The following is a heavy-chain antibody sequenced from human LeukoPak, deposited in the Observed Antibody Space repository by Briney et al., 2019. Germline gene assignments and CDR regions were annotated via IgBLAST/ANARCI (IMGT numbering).Heavy chain of an antibody. Sequence: GASVKVSCKASGGTFSSYAISWVRQAPGQGLEWMGRIIPILGIANYAQKFQGRVTITADKSTSTAYMELSSLRSEDTAVYYCASPIGAGHYYYYGMDVWGQGTTVTVSS. J-gene: IGHJ6*02. V-gene: IGHV1-69*04. D-gene: IGHD3-10*01. CDR2: IIPILGIA. CDR1: GGTFSSYA. CDR3: ASPIGAGHYYYYGMDV.